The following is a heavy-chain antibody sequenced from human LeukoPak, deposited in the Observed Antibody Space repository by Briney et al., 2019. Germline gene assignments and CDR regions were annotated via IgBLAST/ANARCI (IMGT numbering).Heavy chain of an antibody. CDR3: AIGTAGTTVTLFDY. V-gene: IGHV1-69*13. J-gene: IGHJ4*02. Sequence: ASVKVSCKASGGTFSSYAISWVRQAPGQGLEWMGGIIPIFGTANYAQKFQGGVTITADESTSTAYMELSSLRSEDTAVYYCAIGTAGTTVTLFDYWGQGTLVIVSS. CDR2: IIPIFGTA. D-gene: IGHD4-17*01. CDR1: GGTFSSYA.